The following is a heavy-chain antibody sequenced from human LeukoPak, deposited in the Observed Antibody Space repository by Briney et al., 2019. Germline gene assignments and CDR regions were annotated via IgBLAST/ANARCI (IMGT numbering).Heavy chain of an antibody. D-gene: IGHD3-22*01. CDR1: GGSISSYY. J-gene: IGHJ3*02. CDR3: ARVIDYYDSSGYYAAGAFDI. V-gene: IGHV4-59*01. CDR2: IYYSGST. Sequence: SETLSLTCTVSGGSISSYYWSWIRQPPGKGLEWVGYIYYSGSTNYNPSLKSRVSISVDTSKNKFSLKLSSVTAADTAVYYCARVIDYYDSSGYYAAGAFDIWGQGTMVTVSS.